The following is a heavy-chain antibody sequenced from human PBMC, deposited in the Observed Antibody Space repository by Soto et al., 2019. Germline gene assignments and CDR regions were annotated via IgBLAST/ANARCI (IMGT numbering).Heavy chain of an antibody. Sequence: PSQTLSLPCAISGDSVASNSAAWSWIRQSPSRGLEWLGRTYYRSKWYNDYAVSVKSRISINPDTSKNQFSLQLNSVTPEDTAVYYCARDTPPSSGWYYFDSWGQGTLVTVSS. D-gene: IGHD6-19*01. CDR1: GDSVASNSAA. CDR3: ARDTPPSSGWYYFDS. J-gene: IGHJ4*02. CDR2: TYYRSKWYN. V-gene: IGHV6-1*01.